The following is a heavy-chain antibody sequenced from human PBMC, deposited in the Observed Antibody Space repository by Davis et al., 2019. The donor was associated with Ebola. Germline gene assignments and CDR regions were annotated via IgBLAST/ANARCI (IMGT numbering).Heavy chain of an antibody. J-gene: IGHJ4*02. CDR2: IYYSGST. V-gene: IGHV4-59*01. CDR3: SDWNR. Sequence: MPGGSLRLSCTVSGGSISSYYWSWIRQPPGKGLEWIGYIYYSGSTNYNPSLKSRVTISVDTSKNQFSLKLSSVTAADTAVYYCSDWNRWGQGTLVTVSS. CDR1: GGSISSYY. D-gene: IGHD1-1*01.